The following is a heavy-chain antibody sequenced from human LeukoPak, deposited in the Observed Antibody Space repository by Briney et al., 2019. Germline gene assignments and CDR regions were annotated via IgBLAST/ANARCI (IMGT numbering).Heavy chain of an antibody. CDR2: IYYSGST. CDR1: GGSISSGDYY. CDR3: ARDLGWGYWYFDL. Sequence: PSQTLSLTCTVSGGSISSGDYYWIWLRQPPGKGLEWIGYIYYSGSTYYNPSLKSRVTISVDTSKDQFSLKLSSVTAADTAVYYCARDLGWGYWYFDLWGRGTLVTVSS. V-gene: IGHV4-30-4*01. J-gene: IGHJ2*01. D-gene: IGHD3-16*01.